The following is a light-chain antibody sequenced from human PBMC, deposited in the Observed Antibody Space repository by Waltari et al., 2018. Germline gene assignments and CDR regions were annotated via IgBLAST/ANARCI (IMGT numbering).Light chain of an antibody. V-gene: IGLV2-14*01. CDR3: SSYASTSAHYV. CDR1: STDVGGYNY. J-gene: IGLJ1*01. CDR2: DVS. Sequence: QSALTQPASVSGSPGQSITISCPGSSTDVGGYNYVSWYQQHPGKAPKLMIYDVSRRPSGVSSRFSGFKSGNTASLTISGLQAEDEADYYCSSYASTSAHYVFGSGTKVTVL.